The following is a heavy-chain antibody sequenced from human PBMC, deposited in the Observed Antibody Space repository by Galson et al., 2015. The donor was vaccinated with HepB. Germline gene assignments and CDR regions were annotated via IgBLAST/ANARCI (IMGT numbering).Heavy chain of an antibody. J-gene: IGHJ4*02. CDR2: IWYDGSNK. CDR3: ARDPQGIAAAGTQDYRGYYFDY. Sequence: SLRLSCAASGFTFSSYGMHWVRQAPGKGLEWVAVIWYDGSNKYYADPVKGRFTISRDNSKNTLYLQMNSLRAEDTAVYYCARDPQGIAAAGTQDYRGYYFDYWGQGTLVTVSS. V-gene: IGHV3-33*08. CDR1: GFTFSSYG. D-gene: IGHD6-13*01.